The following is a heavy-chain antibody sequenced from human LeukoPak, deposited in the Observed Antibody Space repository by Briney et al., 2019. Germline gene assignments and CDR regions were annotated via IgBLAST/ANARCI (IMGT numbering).Heavy chain of an antibody. CDR2: INPNSGGT. J-gene: IGHJ4*02. Sequence: ASVKVSCKASAYTFAGYFIHWVRQAPGQGLEWMGWINPNSGGTNYAQKFEGRVTTTSDTSISTAYMELSSLRFDDTAVYYCASEYCSSTTCSIFDYWGQGTLVTVSS. CDR3: ASEYCSSTTCSIFDY. D-gene: IGHD2/OR15-2a*01. CDR1: AYTFAGYF. V-gene: IGHV1-2*02.